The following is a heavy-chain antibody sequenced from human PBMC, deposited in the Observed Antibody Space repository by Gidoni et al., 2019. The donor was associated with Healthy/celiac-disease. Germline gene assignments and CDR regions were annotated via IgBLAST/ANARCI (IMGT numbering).Heavy chain of an antibody. CDR2: ISYDGSNK. J-gene: IGHJ4*02. CDR1: GFTFSSDG. CDR3: AKDRGYWGSGWYFDY. D-gene: IGHD6-19*01. Sequence: QVQLVESGGGVVQPGRSLRLPCAASGFTFSSDGMHWVRQAPGKGLEWVAVISYDGSNKYYADSVKGRFTSSRDNSKNTLYLQMNSLRAEDTAVYYCAKDRGYWGSGWYFDYWGQGTLVTVSS. V-gene: IGHV3-30*18.